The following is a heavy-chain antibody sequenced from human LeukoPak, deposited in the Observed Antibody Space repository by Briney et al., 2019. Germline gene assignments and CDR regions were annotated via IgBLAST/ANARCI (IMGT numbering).Heavy chain of an antibody. J-gene: IGHJ4*02. CDR2: IYGGGNT. CDR1: GFAVSSNF. D-gene: IGHD6-19*01. V-gene: IGHV3-53*01. Sequence: GGSLRLSCTASGFAVSSNFISWVRQAPGKGLEWVSVIYGGGNTYYPDSVKGRFTISRDPSKNTVYLQMNGLRAEDTAVYYCATWPGGWYGEDSWGQGTLVTVSS. CDR3: ATWPGGWYGEDS.